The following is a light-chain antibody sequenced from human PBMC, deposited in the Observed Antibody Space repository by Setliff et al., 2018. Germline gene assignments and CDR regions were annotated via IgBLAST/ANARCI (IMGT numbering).Light chain of an antibody. Sequence: QSVLTQPPSVSGAPGQRVTISCTGSSSNIGAGYDVHWYQQLPGTAPKLLIYGNSNRPSGIPERFSGSNSGNTATLTISRVEAGDEADYYCQVWDSSSDRRVFGTGTKVTVL. CDR1: SSNIGAGYD. V-gene: IGLV1-40*01. CDR3: QVWDSSSDRRV. J-gene: IGLJ1*01. CDR2: GNS.